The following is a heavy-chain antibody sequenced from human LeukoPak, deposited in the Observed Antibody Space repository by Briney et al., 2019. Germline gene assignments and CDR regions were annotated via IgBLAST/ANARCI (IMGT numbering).Heavy chain of an antibody. D-gene: IGHD4-23*01. CDR1: GFTFSNYA. Sequence: PGGSLRLSCAASGFTFSNYAMHWVRQAPGKGLEWVTVISYDGSNKYYADSVKGRFTISRDNSKNTVYLQMNSLKAEDTAIYYCAKDLNSRFDSWGQGTLVTVSS. CDR2: ISYDGSNK. CDR3: AKDLNSRFDS. V-gene: IGHV3-30-3*01. J-gene: IGHJ4*02.